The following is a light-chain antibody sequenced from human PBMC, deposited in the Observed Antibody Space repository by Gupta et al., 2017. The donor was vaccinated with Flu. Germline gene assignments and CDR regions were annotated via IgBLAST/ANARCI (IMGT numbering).Light chain of an antibody. CDR2: KAS. CDR3: QQYNNWPWT. V-gene: IGKV1-5*03. J-gene: IGKJ1*01. Sequence: DVQLTQSPATLSASIGDRVTVTCRASQSISGWLAWFQQKPGKAPKLLIYKASSIENGVSSRFSGSGSGTEFTLTITNLQPEDSAVYYCQQYNNWPWTFGQGTKVEIK. CDR1: QSISGW.